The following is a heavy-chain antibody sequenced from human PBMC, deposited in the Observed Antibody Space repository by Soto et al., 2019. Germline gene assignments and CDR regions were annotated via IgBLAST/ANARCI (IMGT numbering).Heavy chain of an antibody. CDR3: AKEATKSTWLLSKHLDY. V-gene: IGHV3-23*01. J-gene: IGHJ4*02. CDR2: ISGSGGST. Sequence: PGGSLRLSCAASGFTFSSYAMSWVRQAPGKGLEWVSAISGSGGSTYYADSVKGRFTISRDNAKNTLYLQMNSLRAEDTAVYYCAKEATKSTWLLSKHLDYWGQGTLVTVSS. D-gene: IGHD3-22*01. CDR1: GFTFSSYA.